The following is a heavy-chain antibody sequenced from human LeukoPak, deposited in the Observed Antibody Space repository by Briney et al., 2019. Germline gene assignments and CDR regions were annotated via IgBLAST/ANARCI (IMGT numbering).Heavy chain of an antibody. J-gene: IGHJ4*02. CDR3: ARHPSQPYYFDY. CDR1: GASISSGDYY. CDR2: IYYIGST. Sequence: PSQTLSLTCTVSGASISSGDYYWSWIRQPPGKGLEWIGYIYYIGSTYYNPSLKSRVTISVDTSKNQFFLKLTSVTAADTAVYYCARHPSQPYYFDYWGQGTLVTVSS. V-gene: IGHV4-30-4*08.